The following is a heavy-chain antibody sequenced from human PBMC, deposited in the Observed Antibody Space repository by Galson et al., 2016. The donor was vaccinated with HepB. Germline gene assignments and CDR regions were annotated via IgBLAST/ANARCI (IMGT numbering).Heavy chain of an antibody. Sequence: SLRLSCAASGFTFDDYGLSWVRQAPGKGLEWVSGINWNGGSTGYADSGKGRFTIPRDNAKNSLYLQMNSLRAEDTALYYCARGMSHDYGVSADYWGQGTLVTVSS. CDR3: ARGMSHDYGVSADY. J-gene: IGHJ4*02. V-gene: IGHV3-20*04. CDR1: GFTFDDYG. D-gene: IGHD4-17*01. CDR2: INWNGGST.